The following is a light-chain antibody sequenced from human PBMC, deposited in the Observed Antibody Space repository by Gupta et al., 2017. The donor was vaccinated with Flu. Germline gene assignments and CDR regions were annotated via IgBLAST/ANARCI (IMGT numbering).Light chain of an antibody. V-gene: IGKV1-12*01. J-gene: IGKJ4*01. CDR2: PAS. CDR3: QQYDSFPLT. Sequence: DIQMTQYPSSVSASVGDRVTVTCRASQVIYSQLGWYQQEPGKAPKLLIYPASTLQGGVPSRFSGSGSETDFTLTINSLQPEDAATYYCQQYDSFPLTFGGGSKVEIK. CDR1: QVIYSQ.